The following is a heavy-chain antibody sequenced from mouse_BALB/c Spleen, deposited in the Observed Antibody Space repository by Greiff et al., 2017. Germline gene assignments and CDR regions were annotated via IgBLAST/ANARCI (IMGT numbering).Heavy chain of an antibody. V-gene: IGHV5-17*02. D-gene: IGHD2-1*01. CDR2: ISSGSSTI. CDR3: ARGKGYAMDY. CDR1: GFTFSSFG. Sequence: EVHLVESGGGLVQPGGSRKLSCAASGFTFSSFGMHWVRQAPEKGLEWVAYISSGSSTIYYADTVKGRFTISRDNPKNTLFLQMTSLRSEDTAMYYCARGKGYAMDYWGQGTSVTVSA. J-gene: IGHJ4*01.